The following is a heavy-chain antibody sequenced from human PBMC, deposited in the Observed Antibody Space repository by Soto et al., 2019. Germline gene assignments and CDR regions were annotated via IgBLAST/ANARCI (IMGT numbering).Heavy chain of an antibody. CDR3: ARGAMYGSGSYSAFDY. D-gene: IGHD3-10*01. V-gene: IGHV6-1*01. CDR1: GDSVSSNSAA. Sequence: PSQTLSLTCAISGDSVSSNSAAWSWIRQSPSRGLEWLGRTYYKSKWFNDYAIPVKSRMTINPDTSKNQFFLHLNSVTPEDTAVYYCARGAMYGSGSYSAFDYWGQGIPVTVSS. J-gene: IGHJ4*02. CDR2: TYYKSKWFN.